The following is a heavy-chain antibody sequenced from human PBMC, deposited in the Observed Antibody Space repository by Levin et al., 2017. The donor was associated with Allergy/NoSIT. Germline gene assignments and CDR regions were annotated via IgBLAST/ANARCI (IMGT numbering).Heavy chain of an antibody. V-gene: IGHV3-11*01. CDR1: GFAFRDSY. Sequence: LSLTCAASGFAFRDSYMSWIRQAPGKGLEWVSYISSSGSTIYYADSVKGRFTISRDNAKNSLYLQMNSLRAEDTAVYYCARTRYCSGGSCYPGRFDPWGQGTLVTVSS. CDR3: ARTRYCSGGSCYPGRFDP. D-gene: IGHD2-15*01. CDR2: ISSSGSTI. J-gene: IGHJ5*02.